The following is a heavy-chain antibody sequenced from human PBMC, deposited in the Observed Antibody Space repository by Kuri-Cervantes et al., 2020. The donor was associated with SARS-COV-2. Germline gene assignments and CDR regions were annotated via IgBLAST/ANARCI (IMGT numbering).Heavy chain of an antibody. CDR3: ARERGLRGWFDP. CDR2: IWYDGSNK. CDR1: GFTFSSYG. J-gene: IGHJ5*02. Sequence: GESLKISCAASGFTFSSYGMHWVRQAPGKGLEWVAVIWYDGSNKYYADSVKGRFTISRDNSKNTLYLQMNSLRAEDTAVYNCARERGLRGWFDPWGQGTLVTVSS. V-gene: IGHV3-33*01.